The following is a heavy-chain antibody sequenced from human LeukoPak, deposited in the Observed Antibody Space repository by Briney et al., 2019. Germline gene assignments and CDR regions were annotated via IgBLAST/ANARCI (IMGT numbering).Heavy chain of an antibody. Sequence: GGSLRLSCAASGFTFSSYSMNWVRQAPGKGLEWVSSISSSSSYIYYADSVKGRFTISRDNAKNSLYLQMNSLRAEDTAVYYCARVGYSGYDQGDYWGQGTLVTVAS. J-gene: IGHJ4*02. CDR2: ISSSSSYI. CDR3: ARVGYSGYDQGDY. CDR1: GFTFSSYS. V-gene: IGHV3-21*01. D-gene: IGHD5-12*01.